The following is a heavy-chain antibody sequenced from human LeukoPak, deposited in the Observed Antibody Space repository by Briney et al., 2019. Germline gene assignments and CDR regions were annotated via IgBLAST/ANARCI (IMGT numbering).Heavy chain of an antibody. CDR1: GFTLSSYS. Sequence: GGSLRLSCAASGFTLSSYSMNWVRQAPGKGLEWVSSISSSSSYIYYADSVKGRFTISRDNSKNSLYLQMNSLRAEDTAVYYCARDYGYVSGSYPHDYWGQGTLVTVSS. J-gene: IGHJ4*02. D-gene: IGHD3-10*01. CDR2: ISSSSSYI. V-gene: IGHV3-21*01. CDR3: ARDYGYVSGSYPHDY.